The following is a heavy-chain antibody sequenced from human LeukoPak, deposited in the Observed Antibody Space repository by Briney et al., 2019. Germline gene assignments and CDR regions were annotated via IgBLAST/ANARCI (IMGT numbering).Heavy chain of an antibody. V-gene: IGHV1-18*01. D-gene: IGHD2-21*02. Sequence: ASVKVSCKASGYTFTSYGISWVRQAPGQGLEWMGWISAYNGNTNYAQKLQGRVTMTTDTSTSTAYMELRSLRSDDTAVYYCARDWDVVVSDPSDYWGQGTLVTVSS. CDR3: ARDWDVVVSDPSDY. J-gene: IGHJ4*02. CDR2: ISAYNGNT. CDR1: GYTFTSYG.